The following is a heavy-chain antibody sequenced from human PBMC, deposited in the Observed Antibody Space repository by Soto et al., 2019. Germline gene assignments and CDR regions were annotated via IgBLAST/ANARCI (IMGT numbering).Heavy chain of an antibody. V-gene: IGHV3-23*01. CDR1: GFTFSTYA. D-gene: IGHD3-10*01. Sequence: GGSLRLSCAASGFTFSTYAMSWVRQAPGKGLEWVSLVSGSGLSTYYADFVKGRFTISRDNSKNTVYLQMNSLRAEDSAVYYCAKDQGFGNLGAEYVRHWGQGTLVTVSS. CDR2: VSGSGLST. CDR3: AKDQGFGNLGAEYVRH. J-gene: IGHJ1*01.